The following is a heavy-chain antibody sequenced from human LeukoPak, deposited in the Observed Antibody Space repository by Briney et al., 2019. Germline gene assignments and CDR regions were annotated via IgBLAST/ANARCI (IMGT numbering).Heavy chain of an antibody. V-gene: IGHV4-59*08. D-gene: IGHD3-22*01. CDR1: GGSISSYY. CDR3: ARLGPHYYDSSGYYKESYYYYGMDV. CDR2: IYYSGST. Sequence: SETLSLTCTVSGGSISSYYWSWIRQPPGKGLEWIGYIYYSGSTNYNPSLKSRVTISVDTSKNQFSLKLSSVTAADTAVYYCARLGPHYYDSSGYYKESYYYYGMDVWGQGTTVTVSS. J-gene: IGHJ6*02.